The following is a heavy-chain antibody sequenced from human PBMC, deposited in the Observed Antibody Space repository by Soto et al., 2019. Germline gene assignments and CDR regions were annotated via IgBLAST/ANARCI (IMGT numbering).Heavy chain of an antibody. J-gene: IGHJ1*01. V-gene: IGHV1-69*02. D-gene: IGHD3-3*01. CDR1: GGTFSNYT. CDR3: ARSGITIFGVVIGYKKTEYFQH. CDR2: IIPILGIA. Sequence: QVQLVQSGAEVQKPGSSVKVSCKASGGTFSNYTISWVRQAPGQGLEWMGRIIPILGIANYAQKFQGRVTITADKSTSTAYMELSSLRSEDTAVYYCARSGITIFGVVIGYKKTEYFQHWGQGTLVTVSS.